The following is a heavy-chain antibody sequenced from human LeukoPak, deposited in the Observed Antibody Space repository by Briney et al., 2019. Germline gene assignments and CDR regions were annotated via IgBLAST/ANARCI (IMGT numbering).Heavy chain of an antibody. CDR3: VRDLILVWTPGDDFDH. V-gene: IGHV3-74*01. Sequence: GGSLRLSCAASGFTFSNYWMHWVRQAPGKGLEWVSRINERATIISYADSVKGRLTISRENDRNTLYLQMNSPTAEEPAVYYWVRDLILVWTPGDDFDHWGQGTLVTVSS. CDR1: GFTFSNYW. J-gene: IGHJ4*02. D-gene: IGHD3-16*01. CDR2: INERATII.